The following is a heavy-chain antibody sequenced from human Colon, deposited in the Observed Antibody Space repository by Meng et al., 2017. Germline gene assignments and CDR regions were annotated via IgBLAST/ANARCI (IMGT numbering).Heavy chain of an antibody. D-gene: IGHD1-26*01. CDR3: ARDPVGTTSFDAFDI. Sequence: SETLSLTCTVSNISISTYYWSWIRQPPGKGLEWIGYMFYTGSTNYNPSLKGRVTMSVDMSKNQFSLKLSSVTAADTAMYFCARDPVGTTSFDAFDIWGQGTMVTVSS. J-gene: IGHJ3*02. CDR2: MFYTGST. CDR1: NISISTYY. V-gene: IGHV4-59*01.